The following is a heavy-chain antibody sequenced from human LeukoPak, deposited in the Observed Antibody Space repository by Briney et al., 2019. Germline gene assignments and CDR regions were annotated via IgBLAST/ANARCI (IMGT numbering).Heavy chain of an antibody. J-gene: IGHJ4*02. D-gene: IGHD3-22*01. CDR3: ARIVGYYDSSGYYHPPYYFDY. CDR1: GYSFTSYW. CDR2: IYPGDSDT. V-gene: IGHV5-51*01. Sequence: GESLKISCKGSGYSFTSYWIGWVRQMPGKGLEWMGIIYPGDSDTRYSTSFQGQVTISADKSISTAYLQWSSLKASDTAMYYCARIVGYYDSSGYYHPPYYFDYWGQGTLVTVSS.